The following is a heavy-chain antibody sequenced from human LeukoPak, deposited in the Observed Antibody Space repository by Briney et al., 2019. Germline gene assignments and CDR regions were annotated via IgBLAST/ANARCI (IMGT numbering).Heavy chain of an antibody. V-gene: IGHV1-69*13. CDR2: IIPISGTA. Sequence: SVKVSCKASGYTFTSYDINWVRQATGQGLEWMGGIIPISGTANYAQKFQGKVTISADDSTSTAYMELSSLRSEDTAMYYCARDYCGGDCYSLDYGMDVWGQGTTVTVSS. D-gene: IGHD2-21*02. CDR3: ARDYCGGDCYSLDYGMDV. CDR1: GYTFTSYD. J-gene: IGHJ6*02.